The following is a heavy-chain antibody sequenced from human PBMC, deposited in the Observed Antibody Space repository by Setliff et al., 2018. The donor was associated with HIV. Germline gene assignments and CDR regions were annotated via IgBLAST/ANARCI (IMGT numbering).Heavy chain of an antibody. CDR3: TRRDNSVSGYYTDHAFDI. V-gene: IGHV4-4*02. Sequence: SETLSLTCAVSGDSVTTSSWWSWVRQSPGKGLEWIGEIYRSGSTNYNPSLKSRVAISLDKSKNQFSLKVNSVTAADTAVYYCTRRDNSVSGYYTDHAFDIWGQGTLVTVSS. CDR2: IYRSGST. CDR1: GDSVTTSSW. D-gene: IGHD3-22*01. J-gene: IGHJ3*02.